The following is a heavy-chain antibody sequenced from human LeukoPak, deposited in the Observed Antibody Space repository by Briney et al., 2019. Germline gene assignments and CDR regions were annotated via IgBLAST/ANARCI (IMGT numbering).Heavy chain of an antibody. V-gene: IGHV3-23*01. CDR3: AKLGCTGTICYANS. J-gene: IGHJ4*02. Sequence: GGSLRLSSADSGFTFRDYAMTSVRQTPGKGLERVSVLSGGGDSTDYADSMKGRFTISRDNSKNTLYLQMNSLRAEDTALDYCAKLGCTGTICYANSWGRGTLGTVSS. CDR1: GFTFRDYA. CDR2: LSGGGDST. D-gene: IGHD2-2*01.